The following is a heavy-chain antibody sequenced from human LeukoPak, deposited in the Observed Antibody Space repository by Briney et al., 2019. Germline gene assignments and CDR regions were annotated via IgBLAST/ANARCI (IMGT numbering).Heavy chain of an antibody. CDR2: IYPGDSDT. D-gene: IGHD3-16*01. V-gene: IGHV5-51*01. CDR3: ARAHDERWFDP. J-gene: IGHJ5*02. Sequence: MGIIYPGDSDTRYSPSFQGQVTISADKSISTAYLQWSSLKASDTAMYYCARAHDERWFDPWGQGTLVTVSS.